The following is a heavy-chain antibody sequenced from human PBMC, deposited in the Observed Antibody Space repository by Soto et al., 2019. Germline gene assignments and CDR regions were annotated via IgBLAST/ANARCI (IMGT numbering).Heavy chain of an antibody. CDR1: GFTFSSYA. D-gene: IGHD3-22*01. V-gene: IGHV3-30*04. Sequence: QVQLVESGGGVVQPGRSLRLACAASGFTFSSYAMHWVRQAPGKGLEWVAVIAYDGNNEHYADSVKGRFTISRDNSKNTLFLQMSSLGAEDTAVYYCAKDTYYHDTTGYYVFDYWGQGTLVTVSS. CDR3: AKDTYYHDTTGYYVFDY. CDR2: IAYDGNNE. J-gene: IGHJ4*02.